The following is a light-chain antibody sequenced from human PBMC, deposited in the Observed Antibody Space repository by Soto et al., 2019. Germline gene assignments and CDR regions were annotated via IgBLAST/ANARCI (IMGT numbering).Light chain of an antibody. Sequence: DIQMTQSPSSLSASVGDRVTITCRASESIARHLNWYQQKPGKAPKLLIYAASSLQNGVPSRFRGGGSGTDFTLTINNLQPEDFAPYCCQPTYSTLSITFGQGTRLEIK. CDR1: ESIARH. V-gene: IGKV1-39*01. J-gene: IGKJ5*01. CDR3: QPTYSTLSIT. CDR2: AAS.